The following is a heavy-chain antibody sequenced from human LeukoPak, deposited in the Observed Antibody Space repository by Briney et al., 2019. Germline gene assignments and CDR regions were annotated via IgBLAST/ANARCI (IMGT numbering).Heavy chain of an antibody. CDR1: GFTFSSYS. D-gene: IGHD5-12*01. J-gene: IGHJ4*02. CDR3: ARDMGYSGYDSRDVDY. Sequence: PGGSLRLSCAASGFTFSSYSMNWVRQAPGKGLEWVSSISSSSSYIYYADSVKGRFTISRDNAKNSPYLQMNSLRAEDTAVYYCARDMGYSGYDSRDVDYWGQGTLVTVSS. V-gene: IGHV3-21*01. CDR2: ISSSSSYI.